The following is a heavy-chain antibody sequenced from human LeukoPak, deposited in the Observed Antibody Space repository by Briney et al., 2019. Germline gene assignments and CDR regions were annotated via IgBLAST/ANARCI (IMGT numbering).Heavy chain of an antibody. J-gene: IGHJ4*02. CDR3: ARQWFGELLLDY. CDR1: GFTFSSYA. CDR2: ISYDGSNK. D-gene: IGHD3-10*01. V-gene: IGHV3-30-3*01. Sequence: GGSLRLSCAASGFTFSSYAMHWVRQAPGKGLEWVAVISYDGSNKYCADSVKGRFTISRDNSKNTLYLQMNSLRAEDTAVYYCARQWFGELLLDYWGQGTLVTVSS.